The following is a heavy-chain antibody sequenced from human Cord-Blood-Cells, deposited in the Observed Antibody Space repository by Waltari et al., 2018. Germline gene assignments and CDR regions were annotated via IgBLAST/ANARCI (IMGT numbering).Heavy chain of an antibody. V-gene: IGHV4-39*07. CDR1: SSSYY. D-gene: IGHD5-12*01. CDR2: IYYRGST. CDR3: ARPNRDGYNYWFDP. J-gene: IGHJ5*02. Sequence: SSSYYWGWIRHPPGKGLEWIGSIYYRGSTYDNPSLKSRVTISVDTSKNQFSLKLSSVTAADTAVYYCARPNRDGYNYWFDPWGQGTLVTVSS.